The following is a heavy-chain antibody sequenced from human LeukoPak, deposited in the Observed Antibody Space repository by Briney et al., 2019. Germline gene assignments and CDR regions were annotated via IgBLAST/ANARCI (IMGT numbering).Heavy chain of an antibody. D-gene: IGHD3-10*01. CDR3: ARVGLGSGSSSGNYYYMDV. J-gene: IGHJ6*03. Sequence: SETLSLTCTVSGGSISSYYWSWIRQPPGKGLEWIGYIYYSGSTNYNPSLKSRVTISVDTSKNQFSLKLSSVTAADTAVYYCARVGLGSGSSSGNYYYMDVWGKGTTVTVSS. CDR1: GGSISSYY. V-gene: IGHV4-59*01. CDR2: IYYSGST.